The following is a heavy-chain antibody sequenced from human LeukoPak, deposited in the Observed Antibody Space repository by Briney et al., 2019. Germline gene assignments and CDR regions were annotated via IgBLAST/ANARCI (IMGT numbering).Heavy chain of an antibody. CDR1: GFTFSDYY. J-gene: IGHJ3*02. V-gene: IGHV3-11*01. D-gene: IGHD3-9*01. CDR3: ARDDDILTGYYYAFDI. Sequence: GGSLRLSCAASGFTFSDYYMSWIRQAPGKGLEWVSYISSSGSTIYYADSVKGRFTISRDNAKNPLYLQMNSLRAEDTAVYYCARDDDILTGYYYAFDIWGQGTMVTVSS. CDR2: ISSSGSTI.